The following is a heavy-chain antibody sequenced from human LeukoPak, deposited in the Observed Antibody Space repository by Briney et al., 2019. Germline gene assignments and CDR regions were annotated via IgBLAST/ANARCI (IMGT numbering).Heavy chain of an antibody. V-gene: IGHV3-74*01. CDR3: ARAGYSSGWPPSDAFDI. J-gene: IGHJ3*02. D-gene: IGHD6-19*01. CDR1: GFTFSSYW. Sequence: GGSLRLSCAASGFTFSSYWMHWVRQAPGKGLVWVSRINSDGSSTSYADSVKGRFTISRDNAKNTLYLQMNSLRAEDTAVYYCARAGYSSGWPPSDAFDIWGQGTMVTVSS. CDR2: INSDGSST.